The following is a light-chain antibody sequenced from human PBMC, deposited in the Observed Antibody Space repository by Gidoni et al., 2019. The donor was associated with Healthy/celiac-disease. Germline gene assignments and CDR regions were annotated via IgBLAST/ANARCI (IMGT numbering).Light chain of an antibody. CDR2: AAS. CDR3: QQSYSTRCT. Sequence: DIQMTQSPSSLSASVGDRVTITCLASQSISSYLNWYQQKPGKAPKLLIYAASSLQSGVPSRFSGSGSGTDFTLTISSLQPEDFATYYCQQSYSTRCTFGQGTKVEIK. CDR1: QSISSY. V-gene: IGKV1-39*01. J-gene: IGKJ1*01.